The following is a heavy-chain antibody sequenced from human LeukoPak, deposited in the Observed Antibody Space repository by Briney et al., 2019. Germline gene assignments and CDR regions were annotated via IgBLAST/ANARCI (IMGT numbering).Heavy chain of an antibody. D-gene: IGHD3-22*01. CDR2: FDPEDGET. Sequence: ASVKVSCKVSGYTLTELSMHCVRQAPGKGLEWMGGFDPEDGETIYAQKFQGRVTMTEDTSTDTAYMEMSSLRSEDTAVYYCAPLLIITYYYDSRRSAFFISGQGKMLTVSS. CDR3: APLLIITYYYDSRRSAFFI. CDR1: GYTLTELS. V-gene: IGHV1-24*01. J-gene: IGHJ3*02.